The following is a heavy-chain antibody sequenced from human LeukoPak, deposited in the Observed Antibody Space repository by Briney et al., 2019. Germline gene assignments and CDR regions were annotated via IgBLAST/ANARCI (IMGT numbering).Heavy chain of an antibody. Sequence: GGSLRLSCAASGFTFSDYYMSWIRQAPGKGLEWVSYISSSGSTIYYADSVKGRFTISRDNAKNSLYLQMNSLRAEDTAVYYCARDRYCSSTSCYDYYYYGMDVWGQGTTGTVSS. CDR1: GFTFSDYY. D-gene: IGHD2-2*01. J-gene: IGHJ6*02. CDR2: ISSSGSTI. CDR3: ARDRYCSSTSCYDYYYYGMDV. V-gene: IGHV3-11*01.